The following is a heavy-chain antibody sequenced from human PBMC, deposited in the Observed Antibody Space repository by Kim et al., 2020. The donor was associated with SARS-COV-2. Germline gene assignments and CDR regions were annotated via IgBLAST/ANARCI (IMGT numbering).Heavy chain of an antibody. J-gene: IGHJ5*02. CDR1: GVSFSGYY. D-gene: IGHD2-15*01. V-gene: IGHV4-34*01. Sequence: SETLSLTCAVYGVSFSGYYWSWIRQPPGKGLEWFGEINHSGSTNYNPSLNSRVTISVDTSKNQFSLKLTSVTAADTAVYYCARVPRPSALQGYCSGASCRPATGTPQSNWFDPWGQGILVTVSS. CDR2: INHSGST. CDR3: ARVPRPSALQGYCSGASCRPATGTPQSNWFDP.